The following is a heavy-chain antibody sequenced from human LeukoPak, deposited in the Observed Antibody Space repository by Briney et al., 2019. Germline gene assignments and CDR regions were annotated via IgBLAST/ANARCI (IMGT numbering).Heavy chain of an antibody. J-gene: IGHJ6*02. D-gene: IGHD3-16*01. CDR3: ARSGGRIYGMDV. CDR2: ISSSSSYI. CDR1: GFTFSSYS. V-gene: IGHV3-21*01. Sequence: GGSLRLSCAASGFTFSSYSMNWVRQAPGKGLEWVSSISSSSSYIYHADSVKGRFTISRDNAKNSLYLQMNSLRAEDTAVYYCARSGGRIYGMDVWGQGTTVTVSS.